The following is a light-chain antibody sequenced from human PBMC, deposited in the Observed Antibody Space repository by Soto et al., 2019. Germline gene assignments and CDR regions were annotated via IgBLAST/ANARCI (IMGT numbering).Light chain of an antibody. V-gene: IGLV2-23*01. J-gene: IGLJ1*01. CDR1: SSDVGSYNL. CDR2: EGS. CDR3: CSYAGSNNYV. Sequence: QTVVTQPASVSGSPGQSITISCTGTSSDVGSYNLVSWYQQHPGKAPKLMIYEGSKRPSGVSNRFSGSKSGNTASLTISGLQAEDEADYYCCSYAGSNNYVFGTGTKLTVL.